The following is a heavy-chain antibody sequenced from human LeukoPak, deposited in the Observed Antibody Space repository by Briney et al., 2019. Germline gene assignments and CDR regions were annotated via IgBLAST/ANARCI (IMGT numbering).Heavy chain of an antibody. V-gene: IGHV3-7*03. Sequence: QPGGSLRLSCAASGFTFSSYWMSWVRQAPGKGLEWVANIKQDGSEKYYVDSVKGRFTISRDNAKNSLYLQMNSLRAEDTAVYYCVRIRGGGYDLDYYYYGMDVWGKGTTVTVSS. CDR2: IKQDGSEK. CDR3: VRIRGGGYDLDYYYYGMDV. CDR1: GFTFSSYW. D-gene: IGHD5-12*01. J-gene: IGHJ6*04.